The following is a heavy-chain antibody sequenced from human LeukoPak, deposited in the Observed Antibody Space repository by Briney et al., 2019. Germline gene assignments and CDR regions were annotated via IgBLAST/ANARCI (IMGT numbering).Heavy chain of an antibody. D-gene: IGHD2-2*01. CDR1: GFTFSSYS. V-gene: IGHV3-21*01. CDR2: ISSSGSYI. J-gene: IGHJ4*02. CDR3: ARDRGSRDIVVVPAAIDY. Sequence: PGGSLRLSCAASGFTFSSYSMNWVRQAPGKGLEWVSSISSSGSYIYYADSVKGRFTISRDNAKNSLYLQMNSLRAEDTAVYYCARDRGSRDIVVVPAAIDYWGQGTLVTVSS.